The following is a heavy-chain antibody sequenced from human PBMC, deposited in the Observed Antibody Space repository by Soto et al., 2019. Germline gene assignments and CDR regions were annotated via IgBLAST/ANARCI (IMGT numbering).Heavy chain of an antibody. CDR1: GFIFSDYG. J-gene: IGHJ5*02. CDR3: AKNHLPQSYYDLPWFDP. D-gene: IGHD3-3*01. Sequence: QAHLVGSGGGVVQPGRSLRLSCAASGFIFSDYGMHWVRQAPGKGLEWMSIISSDGNNKYYTDSVKGRFTISRDNSKNTLYLQMNSLRVEDTAVYYCAKNHLPQSYYDLPWFDPWGQGTLVTVSS. CDR2: ISSDGNNK. V-gene: IGHV3-30*18.